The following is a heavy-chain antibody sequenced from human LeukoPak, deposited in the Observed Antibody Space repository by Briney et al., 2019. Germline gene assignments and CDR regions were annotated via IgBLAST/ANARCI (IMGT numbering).Heavy chain of an antibody. J-gene: IGHJ4*02. D-gene: IGHD3-22*01. V-gene: IGHV3-74*01. CDR3: ARAIIPNYYDSSGYLID. CDR2: INSDGRST. Sequence: PEGSLRLSCEASGFTFSNFWMHWVRQAPGKGLVWVSRINSDGRSTTYADSVKGRFTISRDNAKNTLYLQMNSLRAEDTAVYYCARAIIPNYYDSSGYLIDWGQGTLVTVSS. CDR1: GFTFSNFW.